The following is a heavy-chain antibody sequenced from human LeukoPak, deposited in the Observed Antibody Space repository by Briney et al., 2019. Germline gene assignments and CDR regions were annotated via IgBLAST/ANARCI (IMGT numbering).Heavy chain of an antibody. CDR3: ARDGGGLRNNFDY. CDR1: GGSISNFY. J-gene: IGHJ4*02. V-gene: IGHV4-4*07. CDR2: IYTSGST. D-gene: IGHD5/OR15-5a*01. Sequence: SETLSLTCTVSGGSISNFYWSWIRQPAGKGLEWIGRIYTSGSTNYNPSLKRRVTMSLDTSTNHFSLKLGSVTAADTAVYYCARDGGGLRNNFDYWGQGTLVTVSS.